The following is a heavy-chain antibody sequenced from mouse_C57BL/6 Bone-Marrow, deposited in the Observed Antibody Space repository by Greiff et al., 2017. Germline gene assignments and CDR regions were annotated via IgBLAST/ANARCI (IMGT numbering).Heavy chain of an antibody. CDR1: GYSFTDYN. CDR3: ARSPSITTVVAYYFDY. CDR2: IIPNYGTT. Sequence: VQLQQSGPELVKPGASVKISCKASGYSFTDYNLNWVKQSNGKSLEWIVVIIPNYGTTSYNQKFKVKATLTVDQSSSTAYMQLNSLTSEDSAVYYCARSPSITTVVAYYFDYWGQGTTLTAFS. V-gene: IGHV1-39*01. D-gene: IGHD1-1*01. J-gene: IGHJ2*01.